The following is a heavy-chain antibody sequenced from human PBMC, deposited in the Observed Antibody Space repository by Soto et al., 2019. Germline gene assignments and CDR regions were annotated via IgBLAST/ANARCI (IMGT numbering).Heavy chain of an antibody. J-gene: IGHJ4*02. CDR1: GFTFSAYE. CDR2: ISKSGGTT. Sequence: PGGSLRLSCAASGFTFSAYEMHWVRQAPGQGLEWVSYISKSGGTTYYADSVKGRFTISRDDAKNSVYLQMSSLRPEDMAVYKCVREGHYYFDYWGQGALGTVPQ. CDR3: VREGHYYFDY. V-gene: IGHV3-48*03.